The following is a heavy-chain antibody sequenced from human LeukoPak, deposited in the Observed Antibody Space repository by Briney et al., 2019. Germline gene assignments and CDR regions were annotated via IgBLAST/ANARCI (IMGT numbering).Heavy chain of an antibody. CDR2: ISGSGGTT. CDR1: GFTFSSYV. J-gene: IGHJ4*02. D-gene: IGHD2-15*01. CDR3: AKSGSGGSID. V-gene: IGHV3-23*01. Sequence: QPGGSLRLSCAASGFTFSSYVMSWVRRAPGKGLERVSGISGSGGTTYYADSVKGRFTISRDNSKNTLYLQLNSLRAEDTAVYCCAKSGSGGSIDWGQGSLVTVSS.